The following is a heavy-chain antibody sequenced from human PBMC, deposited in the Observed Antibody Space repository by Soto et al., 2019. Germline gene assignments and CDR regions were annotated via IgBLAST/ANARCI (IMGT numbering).Heavy chain of an antibody. CDR1: GFTFTSYT. J-gene: IGHJ4*02. CDR2: ISSSSDYI. Sequence: GGSLRLSCAASGFTFTSYTMNWVRQAPGKGLEWVSSISSSSDYIYYADSMKGRVTISRDNAKNSLFLDMNSLTGEDTAVYYCARARVYATGPLDFWGQGTRVTVSA. D-gene: IGHD6-13*01. V-gene: IGHV3-21*06. CDR3: ARARVYATGPLDF.